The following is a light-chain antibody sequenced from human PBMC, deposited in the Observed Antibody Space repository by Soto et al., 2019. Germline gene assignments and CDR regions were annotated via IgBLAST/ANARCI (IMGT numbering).Light chain of an antibody. CDR1: SSDVGGYNS. V-gene: IGLV2-14*01. Sequence: QSVLTQPASVSGSPEQSITISCTGTSSDVGGYNSVSWYQQYPGKAPKLMIHDVSNRPSGVSNRFSGSKSGNTASLTISGLQAEDEADYYCSSYTSSTSYVFGSGTKVTVL. J-gene: IGLJ1*01. CDR2: DVS. CDR3: SSYTSSTSYV.